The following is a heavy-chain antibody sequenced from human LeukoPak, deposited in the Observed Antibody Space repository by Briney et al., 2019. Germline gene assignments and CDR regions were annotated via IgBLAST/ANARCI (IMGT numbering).Heavy chain of an antibody. V-gene: IGHV4-34*01. Sequence: SETLSLTCAVYGGSFSGYYWSWIRQPPGKGLEWIGEINHSGSTNYNPSLKSRVTISVDTSKNQFSLKLSSVTAADTAVYYCAREAVGFSGWYLDYWGQGTLVTVSS. CDR2: INHSGST. CDR1: GGSFSGYY. D-gene: IGHD6-19*01. J-gene: IGHJ4*02. CDR3: AREAVGFSGWYLDY.